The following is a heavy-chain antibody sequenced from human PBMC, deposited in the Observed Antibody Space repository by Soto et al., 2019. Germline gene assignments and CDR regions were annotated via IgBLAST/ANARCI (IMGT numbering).Heavy chain of an antibody. J-gene: IGHJ6*03. CDR1: GGPFSGYY. D-gene: IGHD3-9*01. V-gene: IGHV4-34*01. CDR3: ARGRLYDILTGYYNSNYYYYMDV. CDR2: INHSGST. Sequence: SDTLSLTCAVYGGPFSGYYWSWIRQPPGKGLEWIGEINHSGSTNYNPSLKSRVTISVDTSKNQFSLKLSSVTAADTAVYYCARGRLYDILTGYYNSNYYYYMDVWGKGTTVT.